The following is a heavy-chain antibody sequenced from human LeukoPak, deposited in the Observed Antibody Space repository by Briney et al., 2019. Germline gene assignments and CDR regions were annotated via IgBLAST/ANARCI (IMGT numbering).Heavy chain of an antibody. CDR3: AREVGGTGYYFDY. V-gene: IGHV4-59*01. J-gene: IGHJ4*02. CDR2: FSYSGST. Sequence: SETLSLTCTVSGGSISSYYWSWIRQPPGKGLEWIGYFSYSGSTHYNPSLESRATISIDTSKNHFSLKLTSVTAADTAVYYCAREVGGTGYYFDYWGQGSLVTVSS. D-gene: IGHD1-26*01. CDR1: GGSISSYY.